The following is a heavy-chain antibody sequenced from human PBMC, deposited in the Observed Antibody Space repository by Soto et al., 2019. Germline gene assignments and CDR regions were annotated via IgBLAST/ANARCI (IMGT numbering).Heavy chain of an antibody. D-gene: IGHD2-8*01. CDR1: GFTFSDFA. CDR3: AKDATSFNGVGAPFAM. Sequence: EVHLLESGGGVVQPGGSLRLSCAASGFTFSDFAMSWVRQTPGKGLQWVSGVGGSDDDTHYADSVRGRFIVSRDNSKNTLDLPLNSLRDDDTAIYYCAKDATSFNGVGAPFAMWGKGTEVTVSS. CDR2: VGGSDDDT. J-gene: IGHJ3*02. V-gene: IGHV3-23*01.